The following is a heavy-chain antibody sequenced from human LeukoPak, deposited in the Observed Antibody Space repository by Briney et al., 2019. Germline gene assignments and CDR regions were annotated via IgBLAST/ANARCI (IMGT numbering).Heavy chain of an antibody. CDR3: ARRSDSGSDDGEDYFDY. CDR1: GGSINSSTFY. D-gene: IGHD1-26*01. J-gene: IGHJ4*02. CDR2: IYYDGST. V-gene: IGHV4-39*01. Sequence: PSETLSLTCTVSGGSINSSTFYWGWIRQPPGKGLEWIGSIYYDGSTYYNPSLKSRVTISVGTSKNQFSLKLTSVTAADTAVYFCARRSDSGSDDGEDYFDYWGQGTLVTVSS.